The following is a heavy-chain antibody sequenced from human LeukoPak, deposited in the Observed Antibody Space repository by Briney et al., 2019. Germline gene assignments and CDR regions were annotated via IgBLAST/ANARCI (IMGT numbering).Heavy chain of an antibody. Sequence: PSQTLSLTCTVSGGSISSGDYYWSWIRQPPGKGLEWIGYIYYSGSTHYNPSLESRVTISVDTSKNQFSLKLSSVTAADTAVYYCARDLDVLWFGEFGSWGQGTLVTVSS. CDR1: GGSISSGDYY. V-gene: IGHV4-30-4*01. CDR2: IYYSGST. J-gene: IGHJ4*02. D-gene: IGHD3-10*01. CDR3: ARDLDVLWFGEFGS.